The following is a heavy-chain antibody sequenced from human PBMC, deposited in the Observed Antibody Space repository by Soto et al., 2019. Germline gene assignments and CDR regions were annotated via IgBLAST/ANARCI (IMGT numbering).Heavy chain of an antibody. CDR1: GGSISSGDYY. CDR3: AREGGGVPYYGMDV. D-gene: IGHD2-21*01. CDR2: IYYSGST. J-gene: IGHJ6*02. V-gene: IGHV4-30-4*01. Sequence: QVQLQESGPGLVKPSQTLSLTCTVSGGSISSGDYYWSWIRQPPGKGLEWIGYIYYSGSTYYNPSLKSRITIAVDTSKNQFSLKLSSVTAADTAVYYCAREGGGVPYYGMDVWGQGTTVTVSS.